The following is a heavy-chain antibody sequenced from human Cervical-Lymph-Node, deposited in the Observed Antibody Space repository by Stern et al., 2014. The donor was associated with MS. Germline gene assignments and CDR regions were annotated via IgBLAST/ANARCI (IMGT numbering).Heavy chain of an antibody. CDR1: GGTFSSST. V-gene: IGHV1-69*01. Sequence: QVQLVQSGAEVKKPGSSVKVSCKASGGTFSSSTISWVRQAPGQGLEWMGGIIPLFGTPNYAQKFQGRVTITADESTSTAYMELSSLRSDDTALYYCARELSQVLVYCGQGTLVTVSS. J-gene: IGHJ4*02. CDR3: ARELSQVLVY. CDR2: IIPLFGTP.